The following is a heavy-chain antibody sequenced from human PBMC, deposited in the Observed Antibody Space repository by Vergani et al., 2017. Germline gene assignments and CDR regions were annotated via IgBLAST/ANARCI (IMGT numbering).Heavy chain of an antibody. J-gene: IGHJ1*01. D-gene: IGHD3-22*01. CDR3: ARAPPMIVYNFQH. V-gene: IGHV4-59*01. CDR1: GGSISSYY. Sequence: QVQLQESGPGLVKPSETLSLTCTVSGGSISSYYWSWIRQPPGKGLECIGYIYYSGSTNYNPSLKSRVTISVDTSKNQFSLKLSSVTAADTAVYYCARAPPMIVYNFQHWGQGTLVTVSS. CDR2: IYYSGST.